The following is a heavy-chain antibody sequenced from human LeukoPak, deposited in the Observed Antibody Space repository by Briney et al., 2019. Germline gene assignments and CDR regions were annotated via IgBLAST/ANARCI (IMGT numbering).Heavy chain of an antibody. CDR1: GYTFTAYY. V-gene: IGHV1-2*02. D-gene: IGHD7-27*01. J-gene: IGHJ4*02. CDR3: ATFAQDWGTFHY. CDR2: IHPNSGDT. Sequence: AASVKVSCKASGYTFTAYYMHWVRQAPGQGLEWMGWIHPNSGDTNYVQKFQDRVTMTRDTSISTAYMELSRLTSDDTAVYYCATFAQDWGTFHYWGPGTLVTVSS.